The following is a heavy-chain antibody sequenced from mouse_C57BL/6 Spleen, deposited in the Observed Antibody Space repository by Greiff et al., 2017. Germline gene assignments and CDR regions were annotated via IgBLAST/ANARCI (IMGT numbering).Heavy chain of an antibody. CDR1: GYTFTSYW. CDR2: IDPSDSET. CDR3: ALYSFYAMDY. D-gene: IGHD2-12*01. Sequence: QVQLQQPGAELVRPGSSVKLSCKASGYTFTSYWMHWVKQRPIQGLEWIGNIDPSDSETHYNQKFKDKATLTVDKSSSTAYMQLSSLTSEDSAVYYCALYSFYAMDYWGQGTSVTVSS. V-gene: IGHV1-52*01. J-gene: IGHJ4*01.